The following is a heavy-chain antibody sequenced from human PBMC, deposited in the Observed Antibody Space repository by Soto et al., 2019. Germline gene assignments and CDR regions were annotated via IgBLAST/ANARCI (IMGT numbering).Heavy chain of an antibody. CDR2: IYYSGST. J-gene: IGHJ3*02. CDR1: GGSISSYY. V-gene: IGHV4-59*01. D-gene: IGHD2-15*01. CDR3: ARGGLYSKWSFDI. Sequence: SETLSLTCTVSGGSISSYYWSWIRQPPGKGLEWIGYIYYSGSTNYNPSLKSRVTISVDTSKNQFSLKLSSVTAADTAVYYCARGGLYSKWSFDIWGQGTMVTVSS.